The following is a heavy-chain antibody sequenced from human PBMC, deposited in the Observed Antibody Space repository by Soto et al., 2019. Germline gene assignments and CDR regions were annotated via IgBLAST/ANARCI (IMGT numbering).Heavy chain of an antibody. D-gene: IGHD3-10*01. CDR2: ISGSGGST. CDR1: GFTFSSYA. Sequence: GGSLRLSCAASGFTFSSYAMSWVRQAPGKGLEWVSAISGSGGSTYYADSVKGRFTISRDNSKNTLYLQMNSLRAEDTAVYYCAKDHGHYGSGSYPLYYYYYMDVWGKGTTVTVSS. CDR3: AKDHGHYGSGSYPLYYYYYMDV. J-gene: IGHJ6*03. V-gene: IGHV3-23*01.